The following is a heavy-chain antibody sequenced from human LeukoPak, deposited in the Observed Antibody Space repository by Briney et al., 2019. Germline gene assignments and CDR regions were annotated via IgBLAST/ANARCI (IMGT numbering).Heavy chain of an antibody. D-gene: IGHD5-24*01. CDR3: ARGTEMATMGSWFDP. J-gene: IGHJ5*02. V-gene: IGHV3-21*01. Sequence: GGSLRLSCAASGFTFSNYWMSWVRQAPGKGLEWVSSISSSSSYIYYADSVKGRFTISRDNAKNSLYLQMNSLSADDTAVYYCARGTEMATMGSWFDPWGQGTLVTVSS. CDR1: GFTFSNYW. CDR2: ISSSSSYI.